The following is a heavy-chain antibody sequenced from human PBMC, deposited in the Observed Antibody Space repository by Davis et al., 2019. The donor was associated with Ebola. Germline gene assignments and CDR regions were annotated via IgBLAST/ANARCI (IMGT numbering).Heavy chain of an antibody. V-gene: IGHV3-23*01. Sequence: GESLKISCVASGFTFSAHAMYWVRQAPGKGLEWVSIIGLQHDTYYPDSVKGRFTISRDNSKNTIYLQMSSLRADDTGMYYCASREVGQHNLFWGQGTLVTVSS. D-gene: IGHD2-21*01. CDR3: ASREVGQHNLF. CDR1: GFTFSAHA. CDR2: IGLQHDT. J-gene: IGHJ1*01.